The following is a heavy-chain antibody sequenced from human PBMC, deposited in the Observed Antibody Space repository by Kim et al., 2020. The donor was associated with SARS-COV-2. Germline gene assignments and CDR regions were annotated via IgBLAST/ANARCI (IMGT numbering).Heavy chain of an antibody. Sequence: SETLSLTCAVYGGSFSGYYWSWIRQPPGKGLEWIGEINHSGSTNYNPSLKSRVTISVDTSKNQFSLKLSSVTAADTAVYYCARDLLWFGEKNPFDYWGQGTLVTVSS. V-gene: IGHV4-34*01. J-gene: IGHJ4*02. CDR1: GGSFSGYY. D-gene: IGHD3-10*01. CDR3: ARDLLWFGEKNPFDY. CDR2: INHSGST.